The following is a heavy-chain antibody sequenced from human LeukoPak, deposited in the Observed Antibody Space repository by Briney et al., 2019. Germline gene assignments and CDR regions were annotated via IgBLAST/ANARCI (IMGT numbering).Heavy chain of an antibody. Sequence: GGSLRLSCAASGFTFSDSYMSWIRQAPGKGLEWVSYITNSGTTIYYTDSVRGRFTVSRDNAKNSLYLLMSRLRAEDTAVYYCAKDGYNYFSADYWGQGTLVTVSS. V-gene: IGHV3-11*04. CDR1: GFTFSDSY. J-gene: IGHJ4*02. D-gene: IGHD5-24*01. CDR3: AKDGYNYFSADY. CDR2: ITNSGTTI.